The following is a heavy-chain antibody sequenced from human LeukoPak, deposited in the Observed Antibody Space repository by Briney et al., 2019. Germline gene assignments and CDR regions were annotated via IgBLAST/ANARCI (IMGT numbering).Heavy chain of an antibody. CDR1: GFTFSSYG. V-gene: IGHV3-30*18. CDR2: ISYDGSNK. J-gene: IGHJ6*02. Sequence: QPGRSLRLSCAASGFTFSSYGMHWVRQAPGKGLEWVAVISYDGSNKYYADSVKGRFTISRDNSKNTLYLQMNSLRAEDTAVYYCAKDRGYSGYDRLYYYYYGMDVWGQGTTVTVSS. D-gene: IGHD5-12*01. CDR3: AKDRGYSGYDRLYYYYYGMDV.